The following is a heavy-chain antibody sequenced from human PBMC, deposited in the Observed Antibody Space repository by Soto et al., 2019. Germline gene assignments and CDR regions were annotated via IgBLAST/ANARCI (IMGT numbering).Heavy chain of an antibody. Sequence: EVQLLESGRDLVQPGGSLRLSCAASGFMFSDYGMSWVRQAPGKGLQWVATIHPSGGNTHYAESVQGRFTISRDNSKDTLYLQMNNLRAEDTAAYYCAKDPSTGSADCWSQGTLVTVSS. D-gene: IGHD3-9*01. CDR1: GFMFSDYG. J-gene: IGHJ4*02. CDR3: AKDPSTGSADC. V-gene: IGHV3-23*01. CDR2: IHPSGGNT.